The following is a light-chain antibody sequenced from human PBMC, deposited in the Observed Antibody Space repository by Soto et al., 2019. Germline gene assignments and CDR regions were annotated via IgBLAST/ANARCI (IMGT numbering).Light chain of an antibody. V-gene: IGKV3-15*01. Sequence: ETVMTQSLVTLSVSPGERATLSCRASQSVTSDLAWYQQKPGQPPRLLIFGASTRATGVPARFIGSGSGAEFTLTISSLQSEDFAVYYCQQYHNWPLTFGGGTKVDIK. J-gene: IGKJ4*01. CDR1: QSVTSD. CDR3: QQYHNWPLT. CDR2: GAS.